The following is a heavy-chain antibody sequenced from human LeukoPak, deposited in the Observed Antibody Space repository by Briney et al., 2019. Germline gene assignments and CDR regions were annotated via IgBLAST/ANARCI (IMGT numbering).Heavy chain of an antibody. J-gene: IGHJ4*02. CDR3: VKDGIRYFDS. CDR1: GFNFNSHG. V-gene: IGHV3-30*18. Sequence: GGSLRLSCVASGFNFNSHGMHWVRQAPGKGLEWVAVISYEGSNQYYADSVKGRFTFTRDNSKNTLYLQMNSLRPADTAIYYCVKDGIRYFDSWGQGTLVTVSS. D-gene: IGHD1-26*01. CDR2: ISYEGSNQ.